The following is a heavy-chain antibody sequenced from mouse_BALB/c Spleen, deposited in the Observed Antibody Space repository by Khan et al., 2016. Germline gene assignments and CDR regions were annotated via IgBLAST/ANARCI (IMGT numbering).Heavy chain of an antibody. Sequence: QVQLKESGPGLVAPSQSLSITCTVSGFSLTGYGVNWVSQPPGKGLEWLGKIWGDGRTDYNSALKSRVSISKDNSKSQVFLKMNSLQTDDTANYYCSSDYDGFAYWGQGTLVIVSA. V-gene: IGHV2-6-7*01. CDR3: SSDYDGFAY. D-gene: IGHD2-12*01. CDR1: GFSLTGYG. J-gene: IGHJ3*01. CDR2: IWGDGRT.